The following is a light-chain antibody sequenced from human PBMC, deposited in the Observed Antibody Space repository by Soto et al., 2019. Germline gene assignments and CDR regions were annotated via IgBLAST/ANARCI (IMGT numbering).Light chain of an antibody. Sequence: DIQMTQSPSSLSASVGDRVTITCQASQDIRKYLNWYQQKPGKAPKLLIYEASNLQTGVPSRFSGSGAGTDFTFTISSPQPEDIATYYCQRYDNVFGQGTRLEIK. CDR1: QDIRKY. CDR2: EAS. J-gene: IGKJ5*01. V-gene: IGKV1-33*01. CDR3: QRYDNV.